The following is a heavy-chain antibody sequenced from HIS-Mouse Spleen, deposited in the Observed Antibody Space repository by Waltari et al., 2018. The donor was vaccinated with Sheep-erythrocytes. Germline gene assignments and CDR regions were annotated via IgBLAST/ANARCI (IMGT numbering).Heavy chain of an antibody. CDR3: ARFSRPRFWPVGATAFDI. CDR1: GGSISSYY. V-gene: IGHV4-59*08. Sequence: QVQLQESGPGLVKPSETLSLTCTVSGGSISSYYWSWIRQPPGKGLEWIGYIYYSGSTTYNPSLKVQVTISVDTSKNQFSLKLSSVTAADTAVYYCARFSRPRFWPVGATAFDIWGQGTMVTVSS. CDR2: IYYSGST. D-gene: IGHD1-26*01. J-gene: IGHJ3*02.